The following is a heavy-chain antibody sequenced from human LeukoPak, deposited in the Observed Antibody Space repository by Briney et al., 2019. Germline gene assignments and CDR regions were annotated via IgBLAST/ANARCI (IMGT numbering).Heavy chain of an antibody. V-gene: IGHV4-59*01. CDR3: ASYIAARGFDY. Sequence: PSETLSLTCTVYGGSISSYYLSWIRQPPGKGLEWIGYIYYSGSTNYNPSLKSRVTISVDTSKNQFSLKLSSVTAADTAVYYCASYIAARGFDYWGQGTLVTVSS. CDR1: GGSISSYY. D-gene: IGHD6-13*01. J-gene: IGHJ4*02. CDR2: IYYSGST.